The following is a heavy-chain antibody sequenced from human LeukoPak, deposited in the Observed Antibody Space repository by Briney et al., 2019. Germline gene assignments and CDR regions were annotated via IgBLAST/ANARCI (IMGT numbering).Heavy chain of an antibody. CDR2: IIPILGIA. Sequence: ASVKVSCKASGGTFSSYAISWVRQAPGQGLEWMGRIIPILGIANYAQKFQGRVTITADKSTSTAYMELSSLRSEDSAGYYCARGGLECYYDIWGRGTLVTVSS. J-gene: IGHJ4*02. D-gene: IGHD3-22*01. CDR3: ARGGLECYYDI. V-gene: IGHV1-69*04. CDR1: GGTFSSYA.